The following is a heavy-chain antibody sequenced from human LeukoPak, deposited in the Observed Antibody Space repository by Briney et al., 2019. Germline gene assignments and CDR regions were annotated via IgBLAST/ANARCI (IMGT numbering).Heavy chain of an antibody. CDR2: INHSGST. CDR3: ARCFGLFRGDWFDP. D-gene: IGHD3-22*01. CDR1: GGSFSGYY. V-gene: IGHV4-34*01. Sequence: SETLSLTCAVFGGSFSGYYWSWIRQPPEKELEWIGEINHSGSTNYNPSLKSRVTISVDTSKNQFSLKLSSVTAADTAVYYCARCFGLFRGDWFDPWGQGTLVTVSS. J-gene: IGHJ5*02.